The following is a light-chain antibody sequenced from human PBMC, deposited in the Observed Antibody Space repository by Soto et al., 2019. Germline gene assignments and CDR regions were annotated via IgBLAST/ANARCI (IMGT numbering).Light chain of an antibody. CDR1: QSVSSS. V-gene: IGKV3-11*01. J-gene: IGKJ3*01. Sequence: PGERATLSCRASQSVSSSLAWYQQKPGQAPRLLIYDASNRATGIAARFSGSGSGTDFTLTISSLEPEDFAVYYCQQRSNWLFTFGPGTKVDIK. CDR3: QQRSNWLFT. CDR2: DAS.